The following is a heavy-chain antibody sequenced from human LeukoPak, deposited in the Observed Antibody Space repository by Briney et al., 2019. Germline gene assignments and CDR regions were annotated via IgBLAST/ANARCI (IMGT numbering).Heavy chain of an antibody. Sequence: SETLSLTCTVSGGSINSGGYYWSWIRQHPGKGLEWIGYIYYSGSTYYNPSLKSRVTISVDTTKSQFSLKLSSVTAADTAVYYCARAYDLLTGYYFFDYWGQGTLATVSS. CDR3: ARAYDLLTGYYFFDY. D-gene: IGHD3-9*01. J-gene: IGHJ4*02. V-gene: IGHV4-31*03. CDR1: GGSINSGGYY. CDR2: IYYSGST.